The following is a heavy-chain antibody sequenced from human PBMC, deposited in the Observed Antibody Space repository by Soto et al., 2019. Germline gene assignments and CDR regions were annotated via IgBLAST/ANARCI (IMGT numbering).Heavy chain of an antibody. V-gene: IGHV1-69*13. Sequence: SVKVSCKASGGTFSSYAISWVRQAPGQGLEWMGGIIPIFGTANYAQKFQGRVTITADESTSTAYMELSSLRSEDTAVYYCASPWGDFWSGHRVRGGYYYYGMDVWGQGTTVTSP. CDR2: IIPIFGTA. CDR3: ASPWGDFWSGHRVRGGYYYYGMDV. CDR1: GGTFSSYA. D-gene: IGHD3-3*01. J-gene: IGHJ6*02.